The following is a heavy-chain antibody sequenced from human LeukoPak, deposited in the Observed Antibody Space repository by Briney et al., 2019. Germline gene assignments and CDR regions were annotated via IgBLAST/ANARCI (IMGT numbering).Heavy chain of an antibody. CDR2: IISSSSYI. Sequence: GGSLRLSCAASGVTFSGYTIRGVCQAPGKGLECVSSIISSSSYIYYADSVKGRFTISRDNTKNSQYLQMSSVRAEATAVYYCARARSSGWYPTPVAQWLVPSLWDYYMDVWGKGTTVTVSS. CDR3: ARARSSGWYPTPVAQWLVPSLWDYYMDV. D-gene: IGHD6-19*01. V-gene: IGHV3-21*01. CDR1: GVTFSGYT. J-gene: IGHJ6*03.